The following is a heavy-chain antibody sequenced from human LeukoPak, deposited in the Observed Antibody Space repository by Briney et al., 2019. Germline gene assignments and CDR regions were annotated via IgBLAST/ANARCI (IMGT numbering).Heavy chain of an antibody. CDR3: ARDRGVVPAASIYYYYGMDV. D-gene: IGHD2-2*01. V-gene: IGHV4-59*01. Sequence: PSETLSLTCTVSGGSISSYYWSWIRQPPGKGLEWIGYIYYSGSTNYNPSLKSRVTISVDTSKNQFSLKLSSVTAADTAVYYYARDRGVVPAASIYYYYGMDVWGQGTTVTVSS. J-gene: IGHJ6*02. CDR2: IYYSGST. CDR1: GGSISSYY.